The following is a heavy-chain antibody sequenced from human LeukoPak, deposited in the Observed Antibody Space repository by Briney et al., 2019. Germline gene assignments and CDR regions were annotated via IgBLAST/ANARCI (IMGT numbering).Heavy chain of an antibody. CDR2: ISYDGSNK. J-gene: IGHJ3*02. CDR1: GFTFSSYA. Sequence: GGSLRLSCAASGFTFSSYAMHWVRQAPGKGLEWVAVISYDGSNKYYADSVKGRFTISRDNSKNTLYLQMNSLRAEDTAVYYCARDSKLAPYAFDIWGQGTMVTVSS. D-gene: IGHD6-13*01. V-gene: IGHV3-30*01. CDR3: ARDSKLAPYAFDI.